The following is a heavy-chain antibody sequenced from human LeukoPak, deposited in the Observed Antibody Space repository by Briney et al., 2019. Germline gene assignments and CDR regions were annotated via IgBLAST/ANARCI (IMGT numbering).Heavy chain of an antibody. J-gene: IGHJ4*02. CDR2: IKRDGSEK. CDR1: GFTFSSYW. Sequence: GGSLRLSCAASGFTFSSYWTSWVRQAPGKGLEWVANIKRDGSEKYYVDSVKGRFTISRDDAKNSLYLQMNSLRAEDTAVYYCAREPLYSYGYSSFDYWGQGTLVTVSS. V-gene: IGHV3-7*03. D-gene: IGHD5-18*01. CDR3: AREPLYSYGYSSFDY.